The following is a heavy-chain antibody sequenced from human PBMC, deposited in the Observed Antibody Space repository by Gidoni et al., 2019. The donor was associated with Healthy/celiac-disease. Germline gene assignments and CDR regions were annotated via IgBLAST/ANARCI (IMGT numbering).Heavy chain of an antibody. Sequence: EVQLVESGGGVVQTWGSLRLSCAASGLTFSSYWMSWVRQAPGKGLEWVANIKQDGSEKYYVDSVKGRFTISRDNAKNSLYLQMNSLRAEDTAVYYCARERCGGDCYSYYYYGMDVWGQGTTVTVSS. CDR3: ARERCGGDCYSYYYYGMDV. CDR2: IKQDGSEK. D-gene: IGHD2-21*02. J-gene: IGHJ6*02. CDR1: GLTFSSYW. V-gene: IGHV3-7*01.